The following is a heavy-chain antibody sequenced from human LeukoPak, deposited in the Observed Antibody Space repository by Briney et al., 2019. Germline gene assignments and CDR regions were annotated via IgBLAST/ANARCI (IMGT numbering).Heavy chain of an antibody. V-gene: IGHV3-7*01. CDR3: ARDGYYYDSSGYPDY. Sequence: PGGSLRLSCVASGFTFSSYWMSWVRQAPGKGLEWVANIKQDGSEKYYVDSVKGRFTISRDNAKNSLYLQMNSLRAEDTAVYYCARDGYYYDSSGYPDYWGQGTLVTVSS. D-gene: IGHD3-22*01. CDR1: GFTFSSYW. CDR2: IKQDGSEK. J-gene: IGHJ4*02.